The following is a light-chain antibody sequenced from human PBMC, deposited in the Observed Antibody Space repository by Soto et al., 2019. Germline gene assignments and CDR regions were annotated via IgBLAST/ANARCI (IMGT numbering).Light chain of an antibody. V-gene: IGLV2-14*03. CDR2: DVS. J-gene: IGLJ3*02. CDR3: FSYTRSSTWV. Sequence: QSALTQPASVSGSPGQSITISCTGTSSDVGSYNYVSWYQQHPGKAPKLIIYDVSNRPSGVSNRFSGSKSGNTASLTISGLQAEDEADYYCFSYTRSSTWVFGGGTKLTVL. CDR1: SSDVGSYNY.